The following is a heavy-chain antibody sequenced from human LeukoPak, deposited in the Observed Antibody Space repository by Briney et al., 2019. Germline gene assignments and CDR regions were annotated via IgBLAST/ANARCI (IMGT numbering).Heavy chain of an antibody. Sequence: QTGGSLRLSCAASGFTVSSNYTSWVRQAPGKGLEWVSVIYSGGSTYYADSVKGRFTISRDNSKNTLYLQMNSLRAEDTAVYYCAGNSMVRGVPNWFDPWGQGTLVTVSS. CDR1: GFTVSSNY. CDR2: IYSGGST. J-gene: IGHJ5*02. V-gene: IGHV3-53*01. CDR3: AGNSMVRGVPNWFDP. D-gene: IGHD3-10*01.